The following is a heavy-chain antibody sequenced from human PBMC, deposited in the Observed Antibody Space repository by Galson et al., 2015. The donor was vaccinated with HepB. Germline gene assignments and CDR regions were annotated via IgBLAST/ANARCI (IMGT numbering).Heavy chain of an antibody. V-gene: IGHV3-23*01. CDR3: AKASMVRGSMDV. CDR2: ISGSGGST. D-gene: IGHD3-10*01. J-gene: IGHJ6*02. CDR1: GFTFSSYA. Sequence: SLRLSCAASGFTFSSYAMSWVRQAPGKGLEWVSAISGSGGSTYYADSVKGRFTISRDNSKNTLYLQMNSLRAEDTAVYYCAKASMVRGSMDVWGQGTTVTVSS.